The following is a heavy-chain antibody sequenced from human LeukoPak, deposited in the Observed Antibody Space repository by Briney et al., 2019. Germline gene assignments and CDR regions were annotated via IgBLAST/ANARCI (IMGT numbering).Heavy chain of an antibody. V-gene: IGHV1-46*01. CDR1: GYTFTSNY. J-gene: IGHJ6*02. Sequence: ASVKVSCKASGYTFTSNYIHWVRQAPGQGLEWMGMIYPRDGSTSYAQKFQGRVTITADESTSTAYMELSSLRSEDTAVYYCARSSQFPTQALGYYYYGMDVWGQGTTVTVSS. CDR2: IYPRDGST. CDR3: ARSSQFPTQALGYYYYGMDV.